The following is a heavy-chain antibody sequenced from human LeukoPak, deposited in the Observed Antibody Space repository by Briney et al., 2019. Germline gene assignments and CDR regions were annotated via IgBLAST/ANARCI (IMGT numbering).Heavy chain of an antibody. CDR3: AKDGGTIFGSGLVVFYFDY. CDR2: IVGSGGST. D-gene: IGHD3-3*01. J-gene: IGHJ4*02. V-gene: IGHV3-23*01. CDR1: GFTFSSYA. Sequence: PGGSLRLSCAASGFTFSSYAMSWVRQAPGKGLEWVSGIVGSGGSTYYADSVKGRFTISRDNFKNTMYLEMNSLRAEDTAVYYCAKDGGTIFGSGLVVFYFDYWGQGNLVTVSS.